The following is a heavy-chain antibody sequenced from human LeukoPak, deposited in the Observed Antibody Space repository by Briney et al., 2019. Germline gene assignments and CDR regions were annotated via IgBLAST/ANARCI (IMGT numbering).Heavy chain of an antibody. D-gene: IGHD4-23*01. CDR3: AVVTVVSPAYYFDY. J-gene: IGHJ4*02. CDR2: INPNSGGT. Sequence: ASVRVSCKASGYTFTGYYMHWVRQAPGQGLEWMGRINPNSGGTNYAQKFQGRVTMTRDTSTSTVYMELSSLRSEDTAVYYCAVVTVVSPAYYFDYWGQGTLVTVSS. CDR1: GYTFTGYY. V-gene: IGHV1-2*06.